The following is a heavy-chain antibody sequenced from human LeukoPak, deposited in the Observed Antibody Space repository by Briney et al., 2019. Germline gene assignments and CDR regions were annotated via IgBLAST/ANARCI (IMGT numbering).Heavy chain of an antibody. V-gene: IGHV3-74*01. CDR3: IRDFRSADL. CDR1: GFTFSNYW. J-gene: IGHJ5*02. CDR2: IYVDGRTT. Sequence: PGGSLRLSCVASGFTFSNYWMHWVRQPPGKGLVWASRIYVDGRTTNYADSVKGRFTISRDNAKNTVYLEMNSLSVEDTATYYCIRDFRSADLWGQGTLVTVTS.